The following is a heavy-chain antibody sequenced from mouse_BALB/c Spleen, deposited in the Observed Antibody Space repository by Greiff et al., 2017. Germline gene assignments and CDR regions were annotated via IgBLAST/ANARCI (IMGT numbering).Heavy chain of an antibody. J-gene: IGHJ3*01. CDR3: ARVDHGNPFAY. CDR2: ISSGGSYT. D-gene: IGHD2-1*01. V-gene: IGHV5-6*01. CDR1: GFTFSSYG. Sequence: EVQLVESGGDLVKPGGSLKLSCAASGFTFSSYGMSWVRQTPDKRLEWVATISSGGSYTYYPDSVKGRFTISRDNAKNTLYLQMSSLKSEDTAMYYCARVDHGNPFAYWGQGTLVTVSA.